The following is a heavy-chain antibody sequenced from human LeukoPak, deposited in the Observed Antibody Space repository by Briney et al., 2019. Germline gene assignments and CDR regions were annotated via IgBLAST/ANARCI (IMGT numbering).Heavy chain of an antibody. CDR2: MDYSGNT. Sequence: SETLSLTCTVSGGSISSSGYSWGWIRQPPGKGLEWIAVMDYSGNTYSNPALKSRVTMSVDTSMNQFSLKVTSMTAADTAVYFCARDRRFSLLGAVMRWFDPWGQGTLVTVSS. CDR3: ARDRRFSLLGAVMRWFDP. J-gene: IGHJ5*02. CDR1: GGSISSSGYS. D-gene: IGHD3-3*01. V-gene: IGHV4-39*07.